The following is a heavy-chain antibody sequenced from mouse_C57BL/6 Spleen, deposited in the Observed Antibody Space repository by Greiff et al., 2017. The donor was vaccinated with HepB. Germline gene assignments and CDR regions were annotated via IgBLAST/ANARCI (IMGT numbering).Heavy chain of an antibody. V-gene: IGHV1-15*01. D-gene: IGHD2-5*01. Sequence: VKLVESGAELVRPGASVTLSCKASGYTFTDYEMHWVKQTPVHGLEWIGAIDPETGGTAYNQKFKGKAILTADKSSSTAYMELRSLTSEDSAVYYCTRKGYYSNPYAMDYWGQGTSVTVSS. J-gene: IGHJ4*01. CDR2: IDPETGGT. CDR3: TRKGYYSNPYAMDY. CDR1: GYTFTDYE.